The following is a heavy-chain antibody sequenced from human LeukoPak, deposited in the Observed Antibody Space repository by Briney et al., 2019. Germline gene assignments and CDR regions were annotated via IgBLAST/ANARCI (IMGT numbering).Heavy chain of an antibody. Sequence: SETLSLTCAVYGGSFSGYYWSWIRQPPGKGLEWIGGINHSGSTNYNPSLKSRVTISVDTSKNQFSLKLSSVTAADTAVYYCARGLPGRRYCSSTSCYSGYFDYWGQGTLVTVSS. CDR3: ARGLPGRRYCSSTSCYSGYFDY. J-gene: IGHJ4*02. V-gene: IGHV4-34*01. CDR2: INHSGST. CDR1: GGSFSGYY. D-gene: IGHD2-2*01.